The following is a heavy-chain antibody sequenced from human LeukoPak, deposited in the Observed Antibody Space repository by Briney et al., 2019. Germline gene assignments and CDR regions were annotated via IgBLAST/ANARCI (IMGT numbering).Heavy chain of an antibody. CDR2: IYPGDSDT. D-gene: IGHD5-12*01. CDR3: ARRAGGGSSGYLGDY. J-gene: IGHJ4*02. CDR1: GYSFTNYW. Sequence: GESLKISCKDSGYSFTNYWIGWVRQMPGKGLEWMGIIYPGDSDTRYSPSFQGQVTISADKSISTAYLQWSSLKASDTAMYYCARRAGGGSSGYLGDYWGQGTLVTVSS. V-gene: IGHV5-51*01.